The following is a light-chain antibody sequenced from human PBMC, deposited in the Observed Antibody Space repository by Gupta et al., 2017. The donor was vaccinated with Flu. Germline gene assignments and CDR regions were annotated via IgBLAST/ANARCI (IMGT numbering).Light chain of an antibody. CDR3: SSYAGGYSLV. V-gene: IGLV2-11*01. Sequence: SVLTQPRSLSASPAQSVTMSCTGTISDVGYYDYVSWYQQHPGKVPKLIIYDVSRRPSGVPDRFSGSKSGDTASLTISGLQSEDEADYYCSSYAGGYSLVFGGGTKLTV. J-gene: IGLJ3*02. CDR1: ISDVGYYDY. CDR2: DVS.